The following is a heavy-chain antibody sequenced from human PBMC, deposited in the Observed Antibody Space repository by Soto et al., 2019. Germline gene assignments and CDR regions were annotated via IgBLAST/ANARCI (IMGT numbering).Heavy chain of an antibody. Sequence: QVQLVQSGAEVKKPGSSVKVSCKASGGTFSSYAISWVRQAPGQGREWMGGIIPIFGTANYAQKFQGRVTITAYESTSTAVMVLSSLRSEDTGVYYCARAVRDGYIYRPFDYWVPGTMVPVSS. CDR3: ARAVRDGYIYRPFDY. V-gene: IGHV1-69*01. CDR1: GGTFSSYA. J-gene: IGHJ4*02. D-gene: IGHD5-12*01. CDR2: IIPIFGTA.